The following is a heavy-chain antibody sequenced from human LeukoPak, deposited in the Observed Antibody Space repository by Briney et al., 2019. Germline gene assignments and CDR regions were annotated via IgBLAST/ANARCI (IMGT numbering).Heavy chain of an antibody. Sequence: GGSLRLSCAASGFTFSSYGMHWVRQAPGKGLEWVAIISYDGTNKYYADSVKGRFTISRDNPKNTLYLQMDSLRAEDTAVYYCAKGALPEYYDFWSGYYKAYFDYWGQGALVTVSS. D-gene: IGHD3-3*01. CDR2: ISYDGTNK. J-gene: IGHJ4*02. CDR1: GFTFSSYG. CDR3: AKGALPEYYDFWSGYYKAYFDY. V-gene: IGHV3-30*18.